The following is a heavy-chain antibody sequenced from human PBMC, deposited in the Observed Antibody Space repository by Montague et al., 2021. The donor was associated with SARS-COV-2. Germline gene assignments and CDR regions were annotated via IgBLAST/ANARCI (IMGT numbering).Heavy chain of an antibody. CDR2: IYYSGST. D-gene: IGHD2-2*01. CDR3: ARFYRVLPAASFDY. V-gene: IGHV4-39*01. CDR1: GGSISSSSYY. Sequence: SESLSLTCTVSGGSISSSSYYWGWIRQPPGKGLEWIGSIYYSGSTYYNPSLKSRVTISVDTSKNQFYLKLISVTAADTAVYYCARFYRVLPAASFDYWGQGTLVTVSS. J-gene: IGHJ4*02.